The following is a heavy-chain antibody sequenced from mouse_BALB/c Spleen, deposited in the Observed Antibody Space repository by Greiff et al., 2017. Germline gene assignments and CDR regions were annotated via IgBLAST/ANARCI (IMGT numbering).Heavy chain of an antibody. Sequence: EVQLQQSGAELVRSGASVKLSCTASGFNIKDYYMHWVKQRPEQGLEWIGWIDPENGDTEYAPKFQGKATMTADTSSNTAYLQLSSLTSEDTAVYYCNGSYEFAYWGQGTLVTVSA. J-gene: IGHJ3*01. CDR2: IDPENGDT. V-gene: IGHV14-4*02. D-gene: IGHD1-1*01. CDR1: GFNIKDYY. CDR3: NGSYEFAY.